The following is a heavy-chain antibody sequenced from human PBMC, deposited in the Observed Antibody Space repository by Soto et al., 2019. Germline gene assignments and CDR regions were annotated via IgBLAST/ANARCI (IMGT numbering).Heavy chain of an antibody. D-gene: IGHD3-9*01. CDR2: ISGSGGST. CDR1: GFTFSSYA. J-gene: IGHJ4*02. Sequence: GGSLRLSCAASGFTFSSYAMSWVRQAPGKGLEWVSAISGSGGSTYYADSVKGRFTISRDNSKNTLYLQMNSLRAEDTAVYYCAKDKKRTYYDILTGSERPDYWGQGTLVTVSS. V-gene: IGHV3-23*01. CDR3: AKDKKRTYYDILTGSERPDY.